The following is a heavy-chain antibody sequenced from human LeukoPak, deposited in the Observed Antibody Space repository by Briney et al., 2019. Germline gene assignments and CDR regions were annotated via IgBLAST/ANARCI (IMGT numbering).Heavy chain of an antibody. CDR1: GFTLADLS. Sequence: EASVKVSCKVSGFTLADLSMHWVRQAPGKGLEWVGGFDRKNGDTIYAQRFRGRVTLTEDTSTGTAYMELSSLSADDTAVYYCATGVYCANTTCPGYQHYYYFMDVWGKATTVTVS. D-gene: IGHD2-21*01. V-gene: IGHV1-24*01. J-gene: IGHJ6*03. CDR2: FDRKNGDT. CDR3: ATGVYCANTTCPGYQHYYYFMDV.